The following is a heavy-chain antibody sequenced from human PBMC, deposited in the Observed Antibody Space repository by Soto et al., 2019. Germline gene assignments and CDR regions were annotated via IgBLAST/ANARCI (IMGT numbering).Heavy chain of an antibody. Sequence: GGSLRLSCAASGFTFSDYYMSWIRQAPGKGLEWVSYISSSGSTIYYADSVKGRFTISRDNAKNSLYLQMNSLRAEDTAVYYCARARTDIVVVPAPFDPWGQGTLVTVSS. D-gene: IGHD2-2*01. CDR2: ISSSGSTI. CDR3: ARARTDIVVVPAPFDP. J-gene: IGHJ5*02. CDR1: GFTFSDYY. V-gene: IGHV3-11*01.